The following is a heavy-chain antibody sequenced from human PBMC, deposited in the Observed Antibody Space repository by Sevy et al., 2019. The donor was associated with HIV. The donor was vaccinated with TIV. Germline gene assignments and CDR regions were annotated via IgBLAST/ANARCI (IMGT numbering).Heavy chain of an antibody. CDR2: IYYSGST. Sequence: SETLSLTCTVSGGSISSYYWSWIRQPPGKGLEWIGHIYYSGSTNYNPSLKSRVTISVDTSKNQFSLKLSSVTAADTAVYYCARVPGGIAVAGISYYYGMDVWGQGTTVTVSS. D-gene: IGHD6-19*01. CDR1: GGSISSYY. J-gene: IGHJ6*02. CDR3: ARVPGGIAVAGISYYYGMDV. V-gene: IGHV4-59*01.